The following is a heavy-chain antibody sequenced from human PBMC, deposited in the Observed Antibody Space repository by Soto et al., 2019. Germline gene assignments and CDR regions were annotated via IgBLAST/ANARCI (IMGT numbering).Heavy chain of an antibody. CDR2: ISSSSSYI. V-gene: IGHV3-21*01. CDR3: AMEDYYYYGMDV. J-gene: IGHJ6*02. CDR1: GFTFSSYS. Sequence: EVQLVESGGGLVKPGGSLRLSCAASGFTFSSYSMNWVRQAPGQGLEWVSSISSSSSYIYYADSVKGRFTISRDNAKNSLYLQMNSLRAEDTAVYYCAMEDYYYYGMDVWGQGTTVTVSS. D-gene: IGHD3-3*01.